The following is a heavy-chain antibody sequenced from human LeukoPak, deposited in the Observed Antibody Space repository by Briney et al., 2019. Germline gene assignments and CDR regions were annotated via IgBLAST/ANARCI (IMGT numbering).Heavy chain of an antibody. CDR2: ISGSGGST. V-gene: IGHV3-23*01. CDR3: AKGGAAAAKGKYYFDY. CDR1: GFTFSSYA. J-gene: IGHJ4*02. D-gene: IGHD6-13*01. Sequence: GGSLRLSCAASGFTFSSYAMSWVRQAPGKGLEWVSAISGSGGSTYYADSVKGRFTISRDNSKNTLYLQMNSLRAEDTAVYYCAKGGAAAAKGKYYFDYWGQGTLVTVSS.